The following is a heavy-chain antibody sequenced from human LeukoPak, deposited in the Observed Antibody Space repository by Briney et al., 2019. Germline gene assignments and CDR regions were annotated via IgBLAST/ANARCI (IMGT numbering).Heavy chain of an antibody. J-gene: IGHJ4*02. CDR2: INPSGGST. D-gene: IGHD3-16*01. CDR3: AREGSYAFYFDY. CDR1: GYTFTSYY. V-gene: IGHV1-46*01. Sequence: ASVKVSCKASGYTFTSYYMHWVRQAPGQGLEWMGIINPSGGSTSYAQKFQDRVTMTRDTSTSTVSMELRSLKSEDTAVYYCAREGSYAFYFDYWGQGTPVTVSP.